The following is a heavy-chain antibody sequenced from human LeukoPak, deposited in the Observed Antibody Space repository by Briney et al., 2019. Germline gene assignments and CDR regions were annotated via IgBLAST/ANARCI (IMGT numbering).Heavy chain of an antibody. CDR1: GITFSNYA. V-gene: IGHV3-23*01. CDR2: ISGGGGGT. J-gene: IGHJ4*02. D-gene: IGHD1-26*01. CDR3: AKSQVGAYYFDY. Sequence: GGSLRLSCAASGITFSNYAMSWVRQAPGKGLEWVSGISGGGGGTYYADSVKGRFTISRDNSKNTMYLQMDSLRAEDTAVYYCAKSQVGAYYFDYWGQGTLVTVSS.